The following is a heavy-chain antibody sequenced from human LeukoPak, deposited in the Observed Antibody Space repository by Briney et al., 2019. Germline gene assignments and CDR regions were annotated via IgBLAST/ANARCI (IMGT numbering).Heavy chain of an antibody. J-gene: IGHJ4*02. CDR1: GFTFSNYA. CDR2: ISGRGGDT. V-gene: IGHV3-23*01. Sequence: GGSLRLSCAASGFTFSNYAMTWVRQSPGKGLEWVSTISGRGGDTYYADSVKGRFTMSRDNSKNTLDLQMSSLRAEDTAIYYCAKDNSGNFLSPFDYWGQGTLVAVSS. D-gene: IGHD1-26*01. CDR3: AKDNSGNFLSPFDY.